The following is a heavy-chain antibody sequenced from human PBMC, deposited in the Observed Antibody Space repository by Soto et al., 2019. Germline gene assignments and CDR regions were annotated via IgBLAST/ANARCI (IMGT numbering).Heavy chain of an antibody. Sequence: QVQLQASGPGLVKPSETLSLTCSVSFNSVSDFHWGWIRHSPGKGLEWIGYISYSGTSNYNPSLKSRLSMSVDTSKNQFSLKVTSVTAADTAIYYCARAKYYHDSGSRFFFDPWGQGTLVTVSS. J-gene: IGHJ5*02. V-gene: IGHV4-59*02. D-gene: IGHD3-10*01. CDR3: ARAKYYHDSGSRFFFDP. CDR1: FNSVSDFH. CDR2: ISYSGTS.